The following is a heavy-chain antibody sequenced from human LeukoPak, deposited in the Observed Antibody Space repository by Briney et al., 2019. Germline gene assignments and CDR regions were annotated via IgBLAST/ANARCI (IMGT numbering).Heavy chain of an antibody. D-gene: IGHD3-22*01. Sequence: GRSLRLSCAASGFTFDDYAMHWVRQAPGKGLERVSGISWTSGSIGYADSVKGRFTISRDNAKNSLYLQMNSLRAEDTALYYCAKEKADNYYDSSGYYSSGGMDVWGQGTTVTVSS. J-gene: IGHJ6*02. CDR1: GFTFDDYA. CDR2: ISWTSGSI. V-gene: IGHV3-9*01. CDR3: AKEKADNYYDSSGYYSSGGMDV.